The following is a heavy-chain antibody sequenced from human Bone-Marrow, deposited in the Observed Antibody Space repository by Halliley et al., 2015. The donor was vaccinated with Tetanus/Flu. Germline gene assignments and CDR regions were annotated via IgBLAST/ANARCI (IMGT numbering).Heavy chain of an antibody. CDR2: ISSSGDPF. CDR3: ARDSGFYDIPHLDY. Sequence: WISYISSSGDPFYYADSVKGRFTISRDNAKNSLFLQMHRLTDEDTALYSCARDSGFYDIPHLDYWGQGTLVTVSS. V-gene: IGHV3-48*02. D-gene: IGHD2-8*01. J-gene: IGHJ4*02.